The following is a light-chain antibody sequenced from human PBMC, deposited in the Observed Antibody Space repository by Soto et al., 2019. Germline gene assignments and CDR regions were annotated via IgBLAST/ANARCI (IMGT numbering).Light chain of an antibody. V-gene: IGLV1-40*01. Sequence: QSVLTQPPSVSGAPGQRVTISCAGGSSSIGAGYDVHWYQQVPGTAPKLLIYGNFNRPSGVPDRFSGSKSGTSASLAITGLQAGDEADYYCTSYAGDNTWVFGGGTKLTVL. CDR2: GNF. CDR3: TSYAGDNTWV. CDR1: SSSIGAGYD. J-gene: IGLJ3*02.